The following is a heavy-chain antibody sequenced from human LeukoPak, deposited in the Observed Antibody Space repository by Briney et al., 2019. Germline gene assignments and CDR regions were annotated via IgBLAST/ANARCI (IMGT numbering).Heavy chain of an antibody. J-gene: IGHJ4*02. Sequence: GGSLRLSCAASGFTVSSNYMSWVRQAPGKGLEWVSVIYSGDNTYYADSVKGRFTISRDNSKNTVHLQMNSLRAEDTAVYYCARDRMGYYDYWGQGTLVTVSS. CDR1: GFTVSSNY. CDR3: ARDRMGYYDY. CDR2: IYSGDNT. D-gene: IGHD1-26*01. V-gene: IGHV3-66*01.